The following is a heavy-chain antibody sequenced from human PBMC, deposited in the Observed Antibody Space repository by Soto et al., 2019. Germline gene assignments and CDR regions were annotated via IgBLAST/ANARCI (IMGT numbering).Heavy chain of an antibody. J-gene: IGHJ4*02. D-gene: IGHD4-17*01. Sequence: GGSLRLSCAASGFTVSSNYMSWVRQAPGKGLEWVSVIYSGGSTYYADSVKGRFTISRDNSKNTLYLQMNSLRAEDTAVYYCAREGRRRLRQYYFDYWGQGTLVTVSS. V-gene: IGHV3-66*01. CDR2: IYSGGST. CDR1: GFTVSSNY. CDR3: AREGRRRLRQYYFDY.